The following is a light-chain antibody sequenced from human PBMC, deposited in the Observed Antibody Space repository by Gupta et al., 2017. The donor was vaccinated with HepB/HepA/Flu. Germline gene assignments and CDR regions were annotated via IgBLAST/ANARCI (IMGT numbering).Light chain of an antibody. CDR3: QQYNSFPIT. CDR1: QSISSW. CDR2: KAS. Sequence: DIQMTQSPSTRSASVGDRVTITCRASQSISSWLAWYQQKPGKAPKLLIYKASSLESGVPSRFSGSGSGTEFTLTISSLQPDDFATYYCQQYNSFPITFGQGTRLEIK. J-gene: IGKJ5*01. V-gene: IGKV1-5*03.